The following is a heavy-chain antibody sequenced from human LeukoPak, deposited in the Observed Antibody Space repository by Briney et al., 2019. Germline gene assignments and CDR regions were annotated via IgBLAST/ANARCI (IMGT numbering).Heavy chain of an antibody. D-gene: IGHD1-20*01. CDR2: ISGSGGSA. Sequence: PSETLSLTCTVSGGSVSGYHWSWIRQPPGQGLEWVSAISGSGGSASYADSVRGRFTVSRDNSKNTLYVQMNGLRAEDTAVYYCARPRSNWYEGFDYWGQGTLVTVSS. V-gene: IGHV3-23*01. CDR1: GGSVSGYH. CDR3: ARPRSNWYEGFDY. J-gene: IGHJ4*02.